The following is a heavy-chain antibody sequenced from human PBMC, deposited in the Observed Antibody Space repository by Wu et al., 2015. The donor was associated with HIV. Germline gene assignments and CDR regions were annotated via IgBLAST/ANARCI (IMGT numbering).Heavy chain of an antibody. Sequence: QVQLVQSGAEVKKPGSSVKVSCKASGDTFNNYAINWVRQAPGQGLEWVGRVVPIYGTTNYAPKFQGRVTITADESMSTAYMELNSLRSEDTAVYYCAREGEERKSDRSGYYAYLQIWGQGSQVTVSS. CDR3: AREGEERKSDRSGYYAYLQI. J-gene: IGHJ1*01. D-gene: IGHD3-22*01. CDR2: VVPIYGTT. V-gene: IGHV1-69*13. CDR1: GDTFNNYA.